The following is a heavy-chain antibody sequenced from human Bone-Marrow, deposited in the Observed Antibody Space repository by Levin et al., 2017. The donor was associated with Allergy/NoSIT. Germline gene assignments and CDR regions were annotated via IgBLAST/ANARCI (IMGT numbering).Heavy chain of an antibody. CDR2: ICYYGSVQ. Sequence: SLKISCGFSVFIFNYFFIHIFHHSPFNLLYCVSLICYYGSVQKYAEAVKGRFTISRDNSKNTLYLQMDSLRVDDTAVYYCARSDDSTPLAHWGQGNLVKVSS. V-gene: IGHV3-33*01. CDR3: ARSDDSTPLAH. J-gene: IGHJ4*02. CDR1: VFIFNYFF. D-gene: IGHD2-15*01.